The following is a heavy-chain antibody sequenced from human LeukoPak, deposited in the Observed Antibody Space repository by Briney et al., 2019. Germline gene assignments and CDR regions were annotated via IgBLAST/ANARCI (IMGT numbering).Heavy chain of an antibody. CDR1: GYTFTSYA. Sequence: ASVKVSCKASGYTFTSYAMHWVRQAPGQRLEWMGWINADNGNTKYSQKFQGRVTITRDTSASTAYMELSSLRAEDTAVYYCARDRVATITWYFDYWGQGTLVTVSS. D-gene: IGHD5-12*01. V-gene: IGHV1-3*01. CDR2: INADNGNT. CDR3: ARDRVATITWYFDY. J-gene: IGHJ4*02.